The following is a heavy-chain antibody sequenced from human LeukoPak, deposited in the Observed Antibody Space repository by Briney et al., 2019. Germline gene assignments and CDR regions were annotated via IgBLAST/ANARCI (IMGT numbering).Heavy chain of an antibody. Sequence: PGGSLRLSCAASGFTFTNYGMSWVRQAPGKGLEWVSAISGSGGSTDYGDSVKGQFTISRDNSKNTLYLRMNSLRAEDTAVYYCAKDLDSSTWSIDYWGQGTLVTVSS. J-gene: IGHJ4*02. D-gene: IGHD6-13*01. V-gene: IGHV3-23*01. CDR3: AKDLDSSTWSIDY. CDR2: ISGSGGST. CDR1: GFTFTNYG.